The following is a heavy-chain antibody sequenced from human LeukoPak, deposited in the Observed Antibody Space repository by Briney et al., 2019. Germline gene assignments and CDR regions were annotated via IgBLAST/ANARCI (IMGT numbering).Heavy chain of an antibody. V-gene: IGHV3-30*18. CDR2: ISYDGSNK. CDR1: GFTFSSYG. J-gene: IGHJ4*02. D-gene: IGHD6-13*01. CDR3: AKVPIAAAGTEGEGADY. Sequence: GGSLRLSCAASGFTFSSYGMHWVRQAPGKGLEWVAVISYDGSNKYYADSVKGRFTISRDNSKNTLYLQMNSLRAEDTAVYYCAKVPIAAAGTEGEGADYWGQGTLVTVSS.